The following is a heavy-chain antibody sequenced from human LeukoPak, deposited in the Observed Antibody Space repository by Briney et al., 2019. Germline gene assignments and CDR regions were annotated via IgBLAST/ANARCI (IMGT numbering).Heavy chain of an antibody. CDR3: ARFPMGDSFDI. CDR2: ISSSSTI. V-gene: IGHV3-48*01. J-gene: IGHJ3*02. Sequence: GGSLRLSCTASGFIFSSYSMNWVRQGPGKGLEWISYISSSSTIYYADSVKGRFTISRDNAKNSLYLQMNSLRADDTAVYYYARFPMGDSFDIWGQGTMVTVSS. CDR1: GFIFSSYS. D-gene: IGHD5-24*01.